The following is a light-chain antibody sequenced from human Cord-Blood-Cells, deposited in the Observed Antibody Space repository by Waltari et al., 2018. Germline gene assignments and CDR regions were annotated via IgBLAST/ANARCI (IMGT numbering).Light chain of an antibody. J-gene: IGKJ5*01. CDR2: AAS. Sequence: DIQMTQSPSSLSASVGDRVTITCRASQSISSYLNWYQQKPGKAPKLLIYAASSLQSGVPSRFSGSGSETEFTLTISSLQPEDFATYYCQQSYSTITFGQGTRLEIK. CDR3: QQSYSTIT. CDR1: QSISSY. V-gene: IGKV1-39*01.